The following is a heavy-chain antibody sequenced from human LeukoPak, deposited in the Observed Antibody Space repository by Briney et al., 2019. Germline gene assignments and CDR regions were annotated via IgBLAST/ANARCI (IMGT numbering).Heavy chain of an antibody. V-gene: IGHV3-23*01. CDR1: GFTFSNYA. Sequence: PGGSLRLSCVASGFTFSNYAMSWVRQAPGKGLEWVSGISGSGGITDYADSVKGRFTISRDDSKNTLYLQMNSLRAEDTAVYYCAKAIVVVISGNAFQIWGQGTMVTVSS. D-gene: IGHD3-22*01. CDR2: ISGSGGIT. J-gene: IGHJ3*02. CDR3: AKAIVVVISGNAFQI.